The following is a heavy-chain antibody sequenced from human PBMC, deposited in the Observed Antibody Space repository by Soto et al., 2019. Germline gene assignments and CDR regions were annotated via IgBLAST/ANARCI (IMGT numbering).Heavy chain of an antibody. J-gene: IGHJ6*02. CDR3: ARDLRYYYDSSGYYYYGMDV. CDR2: INPSGGST. V-gene: IGHV1-46*01. CDR1: GYTFTSYY. D-gene: IGHD3-22*01. Sequence: GASVKVSCKASGYTFTSYYMHWVRQAPGQGLEWMGIINPSGGSTSYAQKFQGRVTMTRDTSTSTVYMELSSLRSEDTAVYYCARDLRYYYDSSGYYYYGMDVWGQGTTVTFSS.